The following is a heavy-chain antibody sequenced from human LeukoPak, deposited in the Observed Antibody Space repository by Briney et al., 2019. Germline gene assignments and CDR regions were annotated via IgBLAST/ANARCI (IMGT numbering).Heavy chain of an antibody. Sequence: PGGSLRLSCAASGFTFSSFGMHWVRQPPGKGLEWVAVIWYDGSDKYYTDSVKGRFTISRDNSKDPPYLKMNGLRAEDTAVYYCARDGLVDTAMHDYWGQGTLVTVSS. CDR1: GFTFSSFG. V-gene: IGHV3-33*01. CDR2: IWYDGSDK. D-gene: IGHD5-18*01. J-gene: IGHJ4*02. CDR3: ARDGLVDTAMHDY.